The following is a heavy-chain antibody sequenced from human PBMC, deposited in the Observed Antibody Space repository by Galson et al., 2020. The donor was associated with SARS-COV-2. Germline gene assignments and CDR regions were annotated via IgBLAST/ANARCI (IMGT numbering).Heavy chain of an antibody. CDR1: GFTFDDYA. CDR2: ISWNSGSI. Sequence: GGSLRLSCAASGFTFDDYAMHWVRQAPGKGLEWVSGISWNSGSIGYADSVKGRFTISRDNAKNSLYLQMNSLRAEDTALYYCAKLTVTTVLLWGPVDYWGQGTLVTVSS. V-gene: IGHV3-9*01. D-gene: IGHD4-4*01. CDR3: AKLTVTTVLLWGPVDY. J-gene: IGHJ4*02.